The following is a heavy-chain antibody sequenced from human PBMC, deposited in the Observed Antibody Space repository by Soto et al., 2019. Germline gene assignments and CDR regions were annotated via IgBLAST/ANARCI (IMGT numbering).Heavy chain of an antibody. J-gene: IGHJ4*02. CDR3: ARGVDAGVDY. Sequence: ASVKVSCKASGYTFTSYYMHWVRQAPGQGLEWMGIINPSGGSTSYAQKFQGRVTMTRDTSTTTAYMELSSLTSGDTAVYYCARGVDAGVDYWGQGTLVTVSS. CDR2: INPSGGST. D-gene: IGHD7-27*01. V-gene: IGHV1-46*01. CDR1: GYTFTSYY.